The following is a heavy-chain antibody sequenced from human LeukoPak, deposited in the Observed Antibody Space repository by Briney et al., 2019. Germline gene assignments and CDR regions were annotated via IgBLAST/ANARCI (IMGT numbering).Heavy chain of an antibody. J-gene: IGHJ4*02. Sequence: GESLKVSRKGSGYTFATYWIGWVRQMPGKGLEWMGIIYPGDSDTRYSPSFQGQVTISVDKSISTAYLQWSSLKASDTAMYYCARDGMAAQKLFDYWGQGSLVTVSS. D-gene: IGHD6-6*01. V-gene: IGHV5-51*01. CDR1: GYTFATYW. CDR2: IYPGDSDT. CDR3: ARDGMAAQKLFDY.